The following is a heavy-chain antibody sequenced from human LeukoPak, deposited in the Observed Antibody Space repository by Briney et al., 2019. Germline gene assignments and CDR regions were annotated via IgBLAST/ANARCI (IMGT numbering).Heavy chain of an antibody. CDR1: GFTFSSYA. D-gene: IGHD1-26*01. V-gene: IGHV3-23*01. CDR2: ISGSGGST. J-gene: IGHJ6*02. CDR3: AKWDGGSPTRTTYGMDV. Sequence: GGSLRLSCAASGFTFSSYAMSWVRQAPGKGLEWVSAISGSGGSTYYVDSVKGRFTISRDNSKNTLYLQMNSLRAEDTAVYYCAKWDGGSPTRTTYGMDVWGQGTTVTVSS.